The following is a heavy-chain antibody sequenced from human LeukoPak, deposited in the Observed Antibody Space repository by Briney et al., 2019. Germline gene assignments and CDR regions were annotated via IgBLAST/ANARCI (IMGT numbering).Heavy chain of an antibody. CDR3: ARTSYYYDSSGYYPRYYYYGMDV. D-gene: IGHD3-22*01. V-gene: IGHV3-11*04. J-gene: IGHJ6*02. CDR2: ISSSGSTI. Sequence: KSGGSLRLSCAASGFTFSAYYMSWVRQAPGKGLEWVSYISSSGSTIYYADSVKGRFTISRDSSKNTLYLQMNSLRAEDTAVYYCARTSYYYDSSGYYPRYYYYGMDVWGQGTTVTVSS. CDR1: GFTFSAYY.